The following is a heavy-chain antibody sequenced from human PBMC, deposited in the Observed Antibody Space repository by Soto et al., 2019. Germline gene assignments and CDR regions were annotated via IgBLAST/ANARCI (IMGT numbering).Heavy chain of an antibody. CDR2: IDPSGGVT. J-gene: IGHJ4*02. CDR1: GYTFTKFH. V-gene: IGHV1-46*04. Sequence: QVQLIQFGAEVKKPGASVKVSCRASGYTFTKFHIHWVQQAPGQGLEWMGMIDPSGGVTRDAQRWQGRITMTSDTSTSSVYMEWRGRTAEDTAVYYCAREGIGHDNYETMGYYFDHWGPGTLVTVSS. CDR3: AREGIGHDNYETMGYYFDH. D-gene: IGHD3-10*01.